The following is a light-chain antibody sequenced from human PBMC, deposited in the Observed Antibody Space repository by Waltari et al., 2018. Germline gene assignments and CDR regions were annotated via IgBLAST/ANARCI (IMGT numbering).Light chain of an antibody. CDR1: SSDIGTFNL. CDR3: CSYAGSRTWV. Sequence: QSALTQPASVSGSPGQSISISCIGTSSDIGTFNLVSWYLQYPGTAPKLRIYDVGQRPSGVSNRFSGSKSGNTASLTISGLQAEDEAIYYCCSYAGSRTWVFGGGAKLTVL. CDR2: DVG. J-gene: IGLJ3*02. V-gene: IGLV2-23*02.